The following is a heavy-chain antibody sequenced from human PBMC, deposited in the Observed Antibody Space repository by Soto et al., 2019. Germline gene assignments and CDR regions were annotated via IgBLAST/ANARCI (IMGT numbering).Heavy chain of an antibody. CDR2: ISYDGSNK. V-gene: IGHV3-30*18. D-gene: IGHD3-10*01. Sequence: QVQLVQSGGGVGQPGRSLRLSCAASGLVFSNYGMHWVRQVPGKGLEWVAVISYDGSNKYYVDSVKGRFTISRVNSKNTLFLQMNSLRPEDTGVYYCAKISVEVRGLRVRYYYPGMDVWGQGTTVTTSS. J-gene: IGHJ6*02. CDR3: AKISVEVRGLRVRYYYPGMDV. CDR1: GLVFSNYG.